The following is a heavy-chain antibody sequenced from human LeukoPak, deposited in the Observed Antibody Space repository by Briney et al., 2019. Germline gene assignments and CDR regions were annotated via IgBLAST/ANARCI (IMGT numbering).Heavy chain of an antibody. D-gene: IGHD3-10*01. J-gene: IGHJ4*02. Sequence: SETLSLTCTVSGGSISSYYWSWIRQPPGKGLEWIGYIYYSGSTNYNPSLKSRVTISVDTSKNQFSLKLSSVTAADTAVYYCARTGRDYYGSGSYYHFDYWGQGTLVTVSS. CDR1: GGSISSYY. CDR3: ARTGRDYYGSGSYYHFDY. V-gene: IGHV4-59*01. CDR2: IYYSGST.